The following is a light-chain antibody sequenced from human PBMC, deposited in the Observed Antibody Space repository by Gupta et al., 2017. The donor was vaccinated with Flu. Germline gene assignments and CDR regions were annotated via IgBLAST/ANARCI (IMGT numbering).Light chain of an antibody. CDR1: STDVGGYNY. V-gene: IGLV2-11*01. J-gene: IGLJ1*01. CDR3: CSYAGSYTWV. Sequence: SAVTPPRSVSGSPGQSVAISCTGPSTDVGGYNYVSWYQQYPGKAPKFMIYDVSKRPSGVPDRFSGSKSGNTASLTISGLQAEDEADYYCCSYAGSYTWVFGTGTKVTVL. CDR2: DVS.